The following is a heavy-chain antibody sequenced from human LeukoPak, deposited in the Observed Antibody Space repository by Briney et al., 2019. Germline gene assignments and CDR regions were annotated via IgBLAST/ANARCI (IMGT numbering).Heavy chain of an antibody. D-gene: IGHD4-17*01. CDR2: IYYSGST. Sequence: SETLSLTCTVSGGSISSYYWRWIRQPPGKGLEWIGYIYYSGSTNYNPSLKSRVTISVDTPKNQFSLKLSSVTAADTAVYYCARDLGGDYDYWGQGTLVTVSS. J-gene: IGHJ4*02. V-gene: IGHV4-59*01. CDR1: GGSISSYY. CDR3: ARDLGGDYDY.